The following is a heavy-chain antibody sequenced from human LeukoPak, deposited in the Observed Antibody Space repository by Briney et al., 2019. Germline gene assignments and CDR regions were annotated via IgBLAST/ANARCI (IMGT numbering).Heavy chain of an antibody. J-gene: IGHJ4*02. Sequence: ASVKVSCKASGGTFSSYAISWVRQAPGQGLEWMGGIIPIFGTANYAQKFQGRVTITADESTSTVYMELSSLRSEDTAVYYCARAKRNYCSSTSCYLDYWGQGTLVTVSS. V-gene: IGHV1-69*13. CDR2: IIPIFGTA. CDR3: ARAKRNYCSSTSCYLDY. CDR1: GGTFSSYA. D-gene: IGHD2-2*01.